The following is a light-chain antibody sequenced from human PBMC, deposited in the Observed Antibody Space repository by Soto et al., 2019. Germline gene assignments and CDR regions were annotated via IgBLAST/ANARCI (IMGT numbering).Light chain of an antibody. J-gene: IGKJ5*01. CDR1: QSVSSSY. Sequence: EIVLPQSPGTLSLSPGERATLSCRASQSVSSSYLAWYQQKPGQAPRLLICGASSRATGIPDRFSGSGSGTDFTLTISRLEPEDFAVYYCQQYGSSPLTFGQGTRLEIK. CDR3: QQYGSSPLT. CDR2: GAS. V-gene: IGKV3-20*01.